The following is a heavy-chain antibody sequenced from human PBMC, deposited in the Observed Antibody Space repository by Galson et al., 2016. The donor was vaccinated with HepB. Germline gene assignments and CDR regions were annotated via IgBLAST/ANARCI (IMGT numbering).Heavy chain of an antibody. J-gene: IGHJ4*02. CDR1: GFTFNSYA. CDR3: VKNRWELLI. Sequence: SLRLSCAASGFTFNSYAMHWVRQAPGKGLEFVSFISRDGDTTSYADSVKGRFTISRDNSKNTLYLQMSSLRPEDTAMYYCVKNRWELLIWGQGTLVTVSS. D-gene: IGHD1-26*01. CDR2: ISRDGDTT. V-gene: IGHV3-64D*06.